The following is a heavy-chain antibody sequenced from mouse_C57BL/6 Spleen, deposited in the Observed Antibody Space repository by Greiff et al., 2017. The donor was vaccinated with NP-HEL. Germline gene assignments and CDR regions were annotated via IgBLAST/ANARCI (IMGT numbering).Heavy chain of an antibody. Sequence: EVQLQQSGPVLVKPGASVKMSCKASGYTFTDYYMNWVKQSHGKSLEWIGVINPYNGGTSYNQKFKGKATLTVDKSSSTAYMELNSLTSEDSAVYYCAISKGSAMVTSSWFSYWGQGTLVTVSA. D-gene: IGHD2-2*01. CDR1: GYTFTDYY. J-gene: IGHJ3*01. V-gene: IGHV1-19*01. CDR2: INPYNGGT. CDR3: AISKGSAMVTSSWFSY.